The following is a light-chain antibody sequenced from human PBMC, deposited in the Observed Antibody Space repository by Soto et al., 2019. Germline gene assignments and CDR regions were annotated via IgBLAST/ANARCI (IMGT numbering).Light chain of an antibody. J-gene: IGKJ1*01. CDR2: AAS. V-gene: IGKV1-39*01. CDR1: QSISSY. Sequence: DIQMTQSPSSLSASVGDRVTITCRASQSISSYLNWYQQKSGSAPELLIYAASKLQSGVPLRFRGSGSRTTYTLTIISLPPDDFATYYCQQSYNALSWTFGQGTKVEMK. CDR3: QQSYNALSWT.